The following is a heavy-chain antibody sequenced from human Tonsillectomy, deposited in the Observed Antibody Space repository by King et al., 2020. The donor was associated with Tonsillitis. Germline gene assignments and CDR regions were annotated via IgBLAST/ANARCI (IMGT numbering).Heavy chain of an antibody. CDR3: AKVGSTGGNPARYVFDM. CDR1: GFTFSHFS. D-gene: IGHD4-23*01. CDR2: ISSDTSIK. Sequence: VQLVESGGGLIQPGGSLRLSCAASGFTFSHFSMNWVRQAPGKGLEWVSYISSDTSIKYYAGSVKGRFTISRDNAKDSLHLQMSSLRVEDTAVYFCAKVGSTGGNPARYVFDMWGQGTMVTVSS. J-gene: IGHJ3*02. V-gene: IGHV3-48*01.